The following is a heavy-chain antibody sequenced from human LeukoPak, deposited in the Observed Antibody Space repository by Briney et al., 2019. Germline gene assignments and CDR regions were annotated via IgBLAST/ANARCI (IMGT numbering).Heavy chain of an antibody. CDR1: GYTFTGYY. J-gene: IGHJ4*02. CDR3: ARPRIESGGYYYGH. CDR2: VNPTNGAT. V-gene: IGHV1-2*02. Sequence: VASVKVSCKASGYTFTGYYIHWVRQAPGQGLEWMGWVNPTNGATNYAQKFQGRVTMTTDTSTNTAYMVLSWLTSDDTAVYYCARPRIESGGYYYGHWGQGTLVTVSS. D-gene: IGHD3-22*01.